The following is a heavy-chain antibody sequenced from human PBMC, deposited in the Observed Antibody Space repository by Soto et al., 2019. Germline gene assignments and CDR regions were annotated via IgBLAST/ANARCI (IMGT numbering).Heavy chain of an antibody. CDR1: GYTFTSYG. CDR2: ISAYNGNK. V-gene: IGHV1-18*04. J-gene: IGHJ4*02. D-gene: IGHD6-19*01. Sequence: ASVKVSFKASGYTFTSYGISWLRQAPGQGLEWMGWISAYNGNKNYAQKLQGRVTMTTDTSTSTAYMELRSLRSDDTAVYYCARDSSGWPDFDYWGQGTLVTVSS. CDR3: ARDSSGWPDFDY.